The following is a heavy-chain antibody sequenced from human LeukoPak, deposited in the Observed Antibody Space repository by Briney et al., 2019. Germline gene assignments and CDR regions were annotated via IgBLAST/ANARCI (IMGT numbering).Heavy chain of an antibody. V-gene: IGHV3-23*01. D-gene: IGHD2-21*02. Sequence: AGGSLRLSCAASGFTFSSYVMTWVRQAPGNGLEWVSAISGSGGSTDSADSVKGRFTISRGNSKNMLYLQMDSLRAEDTAVYYCVLGGDSLGYWGQGTLVTVSS. CDR3: VLGGDSLGY. J-gene: IGHJ4*02. CDR2: ISGSGGST. CDR1: GFTFSSYV.